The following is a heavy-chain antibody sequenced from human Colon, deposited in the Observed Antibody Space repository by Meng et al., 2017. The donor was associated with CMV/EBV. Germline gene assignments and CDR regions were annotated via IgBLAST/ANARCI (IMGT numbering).Heavy chain of an antibody. CDR3: TKEGSNLGDFDI. CDR2: ISWNSDTI. Sequence: GGSLRLSCAASGFTFDDYVMHWVRQAPGKGLEWVSGISWNSDTIGYVDSVKGRFTISRDNAKNSLYLQMNSLRAEDTALYYCTKEGSNLGDFDIWGQGTRVTVSS. CDR1: GFTFDDYV. J-gene: IGHJ3*02. D-gene: IGHD3-10*01. V-gene: IGHV3-9*01.